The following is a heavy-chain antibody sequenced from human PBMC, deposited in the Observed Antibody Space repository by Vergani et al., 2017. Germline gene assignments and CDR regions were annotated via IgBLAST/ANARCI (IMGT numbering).Heavy chain of an antibody. CDR2: IGARYPST. J-gene: IGHJ4*02. D-gene: IGHD3-22*01. CDR1: GFTFSACP. V-gene: IGHV3-23*01. CDR3: ARLSYDTTPYLQGGYDC. Sequence: EVQLLQSGGGVIQPVGSVRLSCAASGFTFSACPMTWVRQAPGKGLEWVSAIGARYPSTYYADSVKGRFTISRDNSKNMLYLQMNSLRAEDTAVYYCARLSYDTTPYLQGGYDCWGQGTLVSVSS.